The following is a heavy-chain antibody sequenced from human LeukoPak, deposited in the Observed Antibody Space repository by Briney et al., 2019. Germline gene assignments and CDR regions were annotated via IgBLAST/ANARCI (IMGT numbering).Heavy chain of an antibody. V-gene: IGHV4-59*08. CDR2: IYYTGST. J-gene: IGHJ4*02. CDR3: ARISSSAPYFDY. D-gene: IGHD6-6*01. Sequence: SLTXXXSGGSISGXYWSWMRQPPGKGLEWIGYIYYTGSTNYNPSLKSRVTISVDTSMNKFSLKLSSVTAADTAVYYCARISSSAPYFDYWGQGSLVTXSS. CDR1: GGSISGXY.